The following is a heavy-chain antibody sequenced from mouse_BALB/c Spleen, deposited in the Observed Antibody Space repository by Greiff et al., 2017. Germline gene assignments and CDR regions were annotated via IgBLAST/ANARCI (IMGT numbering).Heavy chain of an antibody. CDR1: GYTFPSYW. CDR2: INPSTGYT. Sequence: VQLQQSGAELAKPGASVKMSCKASGYTFPSYWMHWVKQRPGQGLEWIGYINPSTGYTEYNQKFKDKATLTADKSSSTAYMQLSSLTSEDSAVYYCARCDGYYEMGYWGQGTSVTVSS. V-gene: IGHV1-7*01. J-gene: IGHJ4*01. D-gene: IGHD2-3*01. CDR3: ARCDGYYEMGY.